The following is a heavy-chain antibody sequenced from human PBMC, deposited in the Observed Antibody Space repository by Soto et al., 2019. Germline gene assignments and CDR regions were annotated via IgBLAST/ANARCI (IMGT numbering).Heavy chain of an antibody. CDR3: GTFLSTTSPDV. V-gene: IGHV6-1*01. CDR1: GASVSSKSAA. J-gene: IGHJ6*04. D-gene: IGHD2-2*01. CDR2: TYYRSKWYN. Sequence: SQTLSLTCAISGASVSSKSAAWSWIRQSPSRGLEWLGRTYYRSKWYNDYAVSVKSRITINPDTSKNQFSLHLNSVTPEDTAVYYCGTFLSTTSPDVWGEGTTVTVSS.